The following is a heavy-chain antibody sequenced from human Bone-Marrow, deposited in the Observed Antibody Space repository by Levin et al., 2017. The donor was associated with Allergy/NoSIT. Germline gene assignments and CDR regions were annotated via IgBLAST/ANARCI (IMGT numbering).Heavy chain of an antibody. CDR1: GDSINSNNW. D-gene: IGHD2-2*02. CDR3: ARAPIAAIEGYFDL. CDR2: IHHSGGT. V-gene: IGHV4-4*02. Sequence: SETLSLTCAVSGDSINSNNWWSWVRQPPGKGLEWIAEIHHSGGTNSNPSLKSRVILSLDNSKNQFSLNLSSVTAAATAVYYCARAPIAAIEGYFDLWGRGTLVTVSS. J-gene: IGHJ2*01.